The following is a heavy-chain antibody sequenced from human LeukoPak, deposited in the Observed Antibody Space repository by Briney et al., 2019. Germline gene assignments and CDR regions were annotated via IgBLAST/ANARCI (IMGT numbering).Heavy chain of an antibody. D-gene: IGHD2-21*01. Sequence: PSQTLSLTCTVSGGSISSGSYYWSWIRQPPGKGLEWIGYIYYSGSTNYNPSLKSRVTISVDTSKNQFSLKLSSVTAADTAVYYCVVGYMGFDYWGQGTLVTVSS. J-gene: IGHJ4*02. CDR1: GGSISSGSYY. V-gene: IGHV4-61*01. CDR2: IYYSGST. CDR3: VVGYMGFDY.